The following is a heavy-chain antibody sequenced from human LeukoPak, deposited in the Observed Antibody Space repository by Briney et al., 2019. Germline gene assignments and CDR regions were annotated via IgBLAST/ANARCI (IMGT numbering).Heavy chain of an antibody. J-gene: IGHJ4*02. CDR2: INPNSGGT. CDR3: ARSNALYCSSTSCLFDY. D-gene: IGHD2-2*01. V-gene: IGHV1-2*02. Sequence: GASVKVSCKASVYIFTGYYMLWVRQPPGHGLEGMAWINPNSGGTYYAQNFHDRITITRDTSISTAYMELSRLRSDDTAIYYCARSNALYCSSTSCLFDYWGQGTLVTVSS. CDR1: VYIFTGYY.